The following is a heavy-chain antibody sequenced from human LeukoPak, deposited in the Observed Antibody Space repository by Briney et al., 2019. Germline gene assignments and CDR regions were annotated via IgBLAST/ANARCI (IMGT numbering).Heavy chain of an antibody. J-gene: IGHJ4*02. Sequence: GASVKLSCKASTYTFSNYDINWVRHATSQGPEWMGRMNPNSGNTGYAQKFQGRVTMTRNTSISTAYMELSSLRSEDTAVYYCARGITIFGVVTLDYWGQGTLVTVSS. CDR2: MNPNSGNT. D-gene: IGHD3-3*01. CDR1: TYTFSNYD. CDR3: ARGITIFGVVTLDY. V-gene: IGHV1-8*01.